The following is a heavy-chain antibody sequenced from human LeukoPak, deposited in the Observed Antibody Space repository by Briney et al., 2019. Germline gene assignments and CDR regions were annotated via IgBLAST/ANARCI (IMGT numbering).Heavy chain of an antibody. J-gene: IGHJ3*02. CDR3: ARQDSGSYLNPLDI. CDR1: GGSISSYY. D-gene: IGHD1-26*01. V-gene: IGHV4-59*08. Sequence: SESLSLTCIVSGGSISSYYWSWIRQPPGKGLEWIGYIYYTESTNYNPSLKSRVTISVDTSKNQLSLKLSSVTAADTAVYYCARQDSGSYLNPLDIWGQGTVVTVSS. CDR2: IYYTEST.